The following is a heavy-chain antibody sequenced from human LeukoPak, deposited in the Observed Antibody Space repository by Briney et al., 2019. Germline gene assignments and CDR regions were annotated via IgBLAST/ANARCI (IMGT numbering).Heavy chain of an antibody. Sequence: GGSLRLSCAASGFTFSNYWMSWVRQAPGRGLEYVANIKQDGSETYYVDSVKGRFTISRDNAKSSLYLQMNSLRVEDTAVYYCARDQGIMFFDNWGQGTLVTVSS. V-gene: IGHV3-7*01. CDR3: ARDQGIMFFDN. CDR1: GFTFSNYW. D-gene: IGHD2-21*01. J-gene: IGHJ4*02. CDR2: IKQDGSET.